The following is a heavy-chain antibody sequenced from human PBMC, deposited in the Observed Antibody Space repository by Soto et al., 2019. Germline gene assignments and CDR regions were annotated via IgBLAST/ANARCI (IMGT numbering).Heavy chain of an antibody. CDR2: INPGGGRT. J-gene: IGHJ6*02. V-gene: IGHV1-46*01. Sequence: ASVKVSCKASGYIFSSHCIYWVRQAPGQGLQWMGIINPGGGRTAYAQKFQGRVTLTRDMSTSTVYMELTSLTYDVTAVYYCARDVAGPGATYEMDVWAQGTTAPVSS. D-gene: IGHD2-2*01. CDR1: GYIFSSHC. CDR3: ARDVAGPGATYEMDV.